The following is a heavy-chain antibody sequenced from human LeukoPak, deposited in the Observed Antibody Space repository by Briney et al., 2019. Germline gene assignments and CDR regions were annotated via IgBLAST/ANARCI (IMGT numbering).Heavy chain of an antibody. J-gene: IGHJ4*02. CDR1: GGSISSSSYY. D-gene: IGHD3-9*01. CDR3: ARRGYYDILTGYYFDY. CDR2: IYYSGST. V-gene: IGHV4-39*01. Sequence: PSETLSLTCTVSGGSISSSSYYWGWIRQPPGKGLEWIGSIYYSGSTYYNPPLKSRVTISVDTSKNQFSLKLSSVTAADTAVYYCARRGYYDILTGYYFDYWGQGTLVTVSS.